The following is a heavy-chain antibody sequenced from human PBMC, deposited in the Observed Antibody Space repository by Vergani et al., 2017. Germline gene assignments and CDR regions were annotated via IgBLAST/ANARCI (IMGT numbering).Heavy chain of an antibody. CDR2: IIPILGIA. CDR1: GGTFSSYA. D-gene: IGHD6-13*01. J-gene: IGHJ4*02. CDR3: ARYSSSWYYFDY. Sequence: QVQLVQSGAEVKKPGSSVKVSCKASGGTFSSYAISWVRQAPGQGLEWMGRIIPILGIANYAQKFQGRVTITADKSTSTAYMELSSLRSEDTAVYYCARYSSSWYYFDYWGQGTLVTVSS. V-gene: IGHV1-69*04.